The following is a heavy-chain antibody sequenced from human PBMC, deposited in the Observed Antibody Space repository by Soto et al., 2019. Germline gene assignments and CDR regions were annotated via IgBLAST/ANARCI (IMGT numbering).Heavy chain of an antibody. D-gene: IGHD2-15*01. CDR1: GGSISSYY. CDR2: IYYSGST. CDR3: AGEDCSGGSCSYALDY. J-gene: IGHJ4*02. V-gene: IGHV4-59*01. Sequence: QVQLQVSGPGLVKPSETLSLTCTVSGGSISSYYWIRQPPGKGLEWIGYIYYSGSTNYNPSLKSRVTISVDTSKNQFSLKLSSVTAADTAVYYCAGEDCSGGSCSYALDYWGQGTLVTVSS.